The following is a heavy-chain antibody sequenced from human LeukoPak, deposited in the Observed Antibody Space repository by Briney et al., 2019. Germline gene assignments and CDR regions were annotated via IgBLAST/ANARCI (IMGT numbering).Heavy chain of an antibody. CDR2: IFPSGGEI. J-gene: IGHJ5*01. Sequence: SSETLSLTCAVYGESFSGYYWTWIRQPPGKGVEWVSSIFPSGGEIHYADSVRGRFTISRDNSKSTLSLQMNSLRAEDTAIYYCATYRQVLLPFESWGQGTLVTVSS. V-gene: IGHV3-23*01. D-gene: IGHD2-8*02. CDR1: GESFSGYY. CDR3: ATYRQVLLPFES.